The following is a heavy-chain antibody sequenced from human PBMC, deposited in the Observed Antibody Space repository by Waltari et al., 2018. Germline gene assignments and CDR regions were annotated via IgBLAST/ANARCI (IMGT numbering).Heavy chain of an antibody. CDR2: IYWDDDK. CDR1: GFVFYTGGVG. CDR3: ARVVPRETAFDI. V-gene: IGHV2-5*02. D-gene: IGHD2-15*01. Sequence: QITLKESGTTLVKPTQTLTLTCSFSGFVFYTGGVGVGWIRQPPGKALEWLALIYWDDDKRYSPSLKNRLTITKDTSKDEVVLTMTNMDPVDTATYYCARVVPRETAFDIWGQGTVVTVSS. J-gene: IGHJ3*02.